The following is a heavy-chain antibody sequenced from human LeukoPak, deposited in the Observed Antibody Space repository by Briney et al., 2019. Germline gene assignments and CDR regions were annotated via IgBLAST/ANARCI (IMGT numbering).Heavy chain of an antibody. CDR2: INHSGST. J-gene: IGHJ5*02. V-gene: IGHV4-34*01. D-gene: IGHD3-22*01. Sequence: SETLSLTCAVYGGSFSGYYWSWIRQPPGKGLEWIGEINHSGSTNYNPSLKSRVTISVDTSKNQFSLKLSSVTAADTAVYYCARPTYYYDSSGNWFDPWGQGTLVTVSS. CDR1: GGSFSGYY. CDR3: ARPTYYYDSSGNWFDP.